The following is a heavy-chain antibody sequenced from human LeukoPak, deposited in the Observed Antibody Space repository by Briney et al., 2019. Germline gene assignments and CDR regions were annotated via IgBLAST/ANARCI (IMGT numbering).Heavy chain of an antibody. V-gene: IGHV3-9*01. Sequence: PGRSLRLSCAASGFTFDDYAMHWVRQAPGKGLEWVSGISWNSGSIGYADSVKGRFTISRDNAKNSLYLQMNSLRAEDTALYYCAKDSHPTRYYYYMDVWSKGTTVTVSS. CDR2: ISWNSGSI. D-gene: IGHD4-11*01. CDR3: AKDSHPTRYYYYMDV. CDR1: GFTFDDYA. J-gene: IGHJ6*03.